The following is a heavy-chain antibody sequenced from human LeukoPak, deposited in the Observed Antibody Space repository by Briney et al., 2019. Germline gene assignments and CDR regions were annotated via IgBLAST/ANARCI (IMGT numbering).Heavy chain of an antibody. CDR1: GGSISSFDW. CDR3: ATSAPYCLDY. V-gene: IGHV4-4*02. J-gene: IGHJ4*02. CDR2: IHHNGGT. D-gene: IGHD1-26*01. Sequence: SETLSLTCAVSGGSISSFDWWSWVRQPPGKGVGWIGEIHHNGGTNYNPSLKGRVTISEDKSKNQLSLQMTSVTAADTAIYYCATSAPYCLDYWGQGTLVTVSS.